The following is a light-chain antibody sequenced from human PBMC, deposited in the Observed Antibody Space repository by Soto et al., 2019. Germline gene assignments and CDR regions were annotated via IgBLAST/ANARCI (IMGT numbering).Light chain of an antibody. V-gene: IGKV3-20*01. CDR3: QQYGSSGT. Sequence: EIVMTQSPATLSVSPGERATLSCRASQSVNNKVAWYQQKPGQAPRLLIYGTSSRATGIPDRFSGSGSGTDFTLTITRLEPEDFAVYYCQQYGSSGTFGQGTKVDIK. CDR1: QSVNNK. J-gene: IGKJ1*01. CDR2: GTS.